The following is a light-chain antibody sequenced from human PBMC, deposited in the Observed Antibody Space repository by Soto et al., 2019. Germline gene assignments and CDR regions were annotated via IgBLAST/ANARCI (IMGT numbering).Light chain of an antibody. CDR3: QQNNNWPPIT. V-gene: IGKV3-15*01. CDR1: QSVSVN. J-gene: IGKJ5*01. Sequence: EIVLTQSPGTLSLSPGARATLSCRASQSVSVNSLAWYQQKGGQAPRLLIYAASTRATGVPARFSGSGSGTEFTLTISSLQSEDFAVYYCQQNNNWPPITFGQGTRLEIK. CDR2: AAS.